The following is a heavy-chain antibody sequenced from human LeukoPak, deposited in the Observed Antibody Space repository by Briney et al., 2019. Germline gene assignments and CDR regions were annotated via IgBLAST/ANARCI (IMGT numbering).Heavy chain of an antibody. CDR3: ARRSLTILGAFDI. J-gene: IGHJ3*02. V-gene: IGHV4-59*08. Sequence: SETLSLTCTVSGGSISSYYWSWIRQPPGKGLEWIGYIYYSGSTNYNPSLKSRVTISVDTSKNQFPLKLSSVTAADTAVYYCARRSLTILGAFDIWGQGTMVTVSS. CDR1: GGSISSYY. D-gene: IGHD3-3*01. CDR2: IYYSGST.